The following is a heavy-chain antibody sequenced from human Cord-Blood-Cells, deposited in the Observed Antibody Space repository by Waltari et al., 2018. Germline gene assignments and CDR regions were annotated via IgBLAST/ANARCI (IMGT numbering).Heavy chain of an antibody. D-gene: IGHD1-26*01. V-gene: IGHV1-24*01. Sequence: QVQLVQSGAEVKKPGASVKVSCKVSGYTLTELSIHWVRQAPGKGLEWMGGFDPEDGETIYAQKFQGRVTMTEDTSTDTAYMELSSLRSEDTAVYYCATGGYKWELRFFDAFDIWGQGTMVTVSS. CDR3: ATGGYKWELRFFDAFDI. J-gene: IGHJ3*02. CDR1: GYTLTELS. CDR2: FDPEDGET.